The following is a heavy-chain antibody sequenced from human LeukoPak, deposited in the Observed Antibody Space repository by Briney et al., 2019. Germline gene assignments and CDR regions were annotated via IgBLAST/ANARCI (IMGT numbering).Heavy chain of an antibody. Sequence: SETLSLTCAVYGGSLSGYYWNWIRQPPGKGLEWIGEINHSGSTNYIPSLKSRVTISVDTSKNQFSLKLSSVTAADTAVYYCARAGTTGRPTGWFDPWGQGTLVTVSS. CDR1: GGSLSGYY. CDR2: INHSGST. J-gene: IGHJ5*02. D-gene: IGHD1-1*01. V-gene: IGHV4-34*01. CDR3: ARAGTTGRPTGWFDP.